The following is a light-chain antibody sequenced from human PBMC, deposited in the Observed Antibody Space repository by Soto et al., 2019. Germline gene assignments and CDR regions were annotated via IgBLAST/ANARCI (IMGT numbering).Light chain of an antibody. J-gene: IGKJ3*01. CDR2: AAS. Sequence: DIQMTQSPSSLSTSIGDRVTITCRASQSISSSLNWFQQKPGKAPKLLIYAASSLQSGVPSRFSGSGSGTDFTLTISSLQPEDFATYYCQQYNSYSQFTFGPGTKVDIK. V-gene: IGKV1-39*01. CDR1: QSISSS. CDR3: QQYNSYSQFT.